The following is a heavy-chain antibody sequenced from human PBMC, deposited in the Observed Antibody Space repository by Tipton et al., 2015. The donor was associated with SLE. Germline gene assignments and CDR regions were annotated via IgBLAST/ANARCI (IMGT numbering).Heavy chain of an antibody. CDR1: GFTFDDYA. J-gene: IGHJ4*02. CDR2: ISWNSGSI. Sequence: SLRLSCAASGFTFDDYAMHWVRQAPGKGLEWVSGISWNSGSIGYADSVKGRFTISRDNAKNSLYLQMNSLRAEDMAVYYCARDGFDYWGQGTLVTVSS. V-gene: IGHV3-9*03. CDR3: ARDGFDY.